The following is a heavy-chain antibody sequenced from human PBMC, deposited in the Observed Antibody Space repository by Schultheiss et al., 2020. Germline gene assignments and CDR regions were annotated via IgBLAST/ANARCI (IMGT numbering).Heavy chain of an antibody. V-gene: IGHV3-64D*06. D-gene: IGHD6-13*01. J-gene: IGHJ6*03. Sequence: GGSLRLSCPALGFTFSSYAMHWVRQAPGKGLEYVSAISSNGGSTYYADSVKGRFTISRDNSKNTLYLQMSSLRAEDTAVYYCAGSSWYKRSYYYYMEVWGKGTKVTVSS. CDR1: GFTFSSYA. CDR3: AGSSWYKRSYYYYMEV. CDR2: ISSNGGST.